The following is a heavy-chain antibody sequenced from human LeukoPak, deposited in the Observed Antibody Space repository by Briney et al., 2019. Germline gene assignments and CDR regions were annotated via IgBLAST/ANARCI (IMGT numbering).Heavy chain of an antibody. V-gene: IGHV3-53*01. J-gene: IGHJ4*02. D-gene: IGHD1-26*01. CDR2: IYSGGST. Sequence: GGSLRLSCAASGFTVSSNYMSWVRQAPGKGLEWVSAIYSGGSTYYADSVKGRFTISRDNSKNTLYLQMNSLRAEDTAVYYCARVGSYFSGALDYWGQGTLVTVSS. CDR3: ARVGSYFSGALDY. CDR1: GFTVSSNY.